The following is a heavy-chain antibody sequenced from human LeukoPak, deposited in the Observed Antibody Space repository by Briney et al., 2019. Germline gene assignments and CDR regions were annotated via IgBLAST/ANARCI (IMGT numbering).Heavy chain of an antibody. Sequence: PGGSLRLSCAASGFTFSSFAMSWVRQAPGKGLAWVSGISSGGGNIYYADSVKGRFTISRDNSKNTLYLQMNSLRAEDTAVYYCAKKQQWLVGGFDYWGQGTLVTVTS. J-gene: IGHJ4*02. D-gene: IGHD6-19*01. CDR1: GFTFSSFA. V-gene: IGHV3-23*01. CDR3: AKKQQWLVGGFDY. CDR2: ISSGGGNI.